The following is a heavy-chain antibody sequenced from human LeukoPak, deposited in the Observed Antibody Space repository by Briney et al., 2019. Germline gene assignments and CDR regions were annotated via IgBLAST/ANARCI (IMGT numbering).Heavy chain of an antibody. CDR3: AGRITMVRGVINDAFDI. J-gene: IGHJ3*02. D-gene: IGHD3-10*01. V-gene: IGHV3-48*02. CDR1: GFTFSSYS. CDR2: ISSSSSTI. Sequence: GGSLRLFCAASGFTFSSYSMNWVRQAPGKGLEWVSYISSSSSTIYYADSVKGRFTISRDNAKNSLYLQMNSLRDEDTAVYYCAGRITMVRGVINDAFDIWGQGTMVTVSS.